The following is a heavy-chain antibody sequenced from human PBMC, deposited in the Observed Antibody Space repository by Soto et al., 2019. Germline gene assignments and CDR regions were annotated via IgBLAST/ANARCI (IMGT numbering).Heavy chain of an antibody. J-gene: IGHJ4*02. V-gene: IGHV3-33*01. CDR3: ARVYGAVAGTFDY. CDR1: GFTFSSYG. Sequence: QVQLVESGGGVVQPGRSLRLSCAVSGFTFSSYGMHWVRQASGKGLEWVAVIWYDGSNKYYADSVKGRFTISRDNSKNTLYRQMYSLRAEDAGVYYCARVYGAVAGTFDYWGQGTLVTVSS. D-gene: IGHD6-19*01. CDR2: IWYDGSNK.